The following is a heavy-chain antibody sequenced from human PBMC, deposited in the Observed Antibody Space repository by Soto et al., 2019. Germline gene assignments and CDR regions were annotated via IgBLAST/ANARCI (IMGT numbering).Heavy chain of an antibody. V-gene: IGHV4-59*01. Sequence: SETLSLTCTVSGGSISSYYWSWIRQPPGKGLEWIGYIYYSGSTNYNPSLKSRVTISVDTSKNQFSLKLSSVTAADTAVYYCARDPAANYFDYWGQGTLVAVSS. D-gene: IGHD2-2*01. CDR1: GGSISSYY. CDR2: IYYSGST. J-gene: IGHJ4*02. CDR3: ARDPAANYFDY.